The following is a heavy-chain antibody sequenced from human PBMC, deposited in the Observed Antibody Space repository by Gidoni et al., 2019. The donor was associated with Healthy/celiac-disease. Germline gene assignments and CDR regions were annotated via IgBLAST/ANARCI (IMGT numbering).Heavy chain of an antibody. D-gene: IGHD1-1*01. CDR1: GFPFSSYG. Sequence: QVQLVESGGGVVQPGRSLILSCAASGFPFSSYGMHWVRQAPGKGLEWVAVIWYDGRNKYYADSVKGRFTISRDNSKNTLYLQMNSLRAEDTAVYYCARAPEQGFDYWGQGTLVTVSS. V-gene: IGHV3-33*01. CDR2: IWYDGRNK. CDR3: ARAPEQGFDY. J-gene: IGHJ4*02.